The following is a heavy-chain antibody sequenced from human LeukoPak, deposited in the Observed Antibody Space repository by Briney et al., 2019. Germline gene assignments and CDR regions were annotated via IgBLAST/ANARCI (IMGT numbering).Heavy chain of an antibody. Sequence: GGSLRLSCAASGFTFSNFAMSWVRQTPGTGLAWLSAISPDGNYIYYADSVKGRFTTSRDNSKNTLYLQMTSLRAEDTAVYYCARGVKTTVTNWGQGTLVTVSS. J-gene: IGHJ4*02. CDR1: GFTFSNFA. V-gene: IGHV3-23*01. CDR3: ARGVKTTVTN. D-gene: IGHD4-17*01. CDR2: ISPDGNYI.